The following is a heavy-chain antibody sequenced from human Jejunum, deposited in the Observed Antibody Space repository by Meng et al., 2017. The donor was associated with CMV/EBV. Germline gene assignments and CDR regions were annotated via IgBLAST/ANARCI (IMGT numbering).Heavy chain of an antibody. CDR2: ILTIFRTP. D-gene: IGHD3-22*01. V-gene: IGHV1-69*05. CDR1: GGPVSRCT. J-gene: IGHJ1*01. CDR3: AGIPEANSGYFSI. Sequence: KASGGPVSRCTFSWVRQAPGQGLEWLGGILTIFRTPKYAQNFQGRVTVSTDASAATAYMELSSLRSEDTAVYFCAGIPEANSGYFSIWGQGTLVTVSS.